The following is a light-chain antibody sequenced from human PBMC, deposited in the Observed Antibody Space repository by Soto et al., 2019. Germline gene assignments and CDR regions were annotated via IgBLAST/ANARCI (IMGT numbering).Light chain of an antibody. CDR3: QQLNSYPTVT. Sequence: IQLTQSPSSLSASVGDRVTITCRASQGISSYLAWYQQKPGKAPKLLIYAASTLQSGVPSRFSGIGSGTDFTLTISSLQTEDFATYYCQQLNSYPTVTFGQGTRLEI. V-gene: IGKV1-9*01. J-gene: IGKJ5*01. CDR2: AAS. CDR1: QGISSY.